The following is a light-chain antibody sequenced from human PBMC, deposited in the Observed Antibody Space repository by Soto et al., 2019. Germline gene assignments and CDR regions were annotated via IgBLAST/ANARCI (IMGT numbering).Light chain of an antibody. CDR1: SSDVGGYNY. CDR3: SSYTSSSTQV. Sequence: QSALTRPASVSVSPGQSITSSCTGTSSDVGGYNYVSWYQQHPGKAPKLMIYEVSNRPSGVSNRFSGSKSGNTASLTISGLQAEDEADYYCSSYTSSSTQVFGTGTKVTVL. V-gene: IGLV2-14*01. J-gene: IGLJ1*01. CDR2: EVS.